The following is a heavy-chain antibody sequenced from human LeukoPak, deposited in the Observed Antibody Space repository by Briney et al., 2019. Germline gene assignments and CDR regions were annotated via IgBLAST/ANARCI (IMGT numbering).Heavy chain of an antibody. CDR1: GYTFTDYY. Sequence: ASVKVSCKASGYTFTDYYIHCVRQAPGQGLEWVGWIGTKNGDTHYAQKFQGRLTMTRDTSITTAFIELSRLTSDDTAVYYCVRDHASSYDYWGQGTLVTVSS. V-gene: IGHV1-2*02. J-gene: IGHJ4*02. D-gene: IGHD1-26*01. CDR2: IGTKNGDT. CDR3: VRDHASSYDY.